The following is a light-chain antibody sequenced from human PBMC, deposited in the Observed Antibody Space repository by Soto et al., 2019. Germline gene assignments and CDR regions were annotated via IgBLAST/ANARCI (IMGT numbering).Light chain of an antibody. V-gene: IGKV1-12*01. CDR2: ATS. Sequence: DIQMTQSPSSVSASVGDRVTITCRASQDISTWLAWYQQKPGKAPKLLVYATSSVERGVPPRFSGSRSGTDFTFTISSLQPEDFATYYCQQTNSFPFTFGQGTYLDIK. J-gene: IGKJ2*01. CDR3: QQTNSFPFT. CDR1: QDISTW.